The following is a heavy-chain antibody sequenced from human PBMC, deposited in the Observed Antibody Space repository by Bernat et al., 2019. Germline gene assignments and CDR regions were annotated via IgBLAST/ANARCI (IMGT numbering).Heavy chain of an antibody. CDR3: ARGESGYSSGWYGVDVGFDP. V-gene: IGHV1-2*04. J-gene: IGHJ5*02. CDR2: INPNSGGT. CDR1: GYTFTGYY. D-gene: IGHD6-19*01. Sequence: QVQLVQSGAEVKKPGASVKVCCKASGYTFTGYYMHWVRQAPGQGLEWMGWINPNSGGTNYAQKFQGWVTMTRDTSISTAYMELSRLRSDDTAVYYCARGESGYSSGWYGVDVGFDPWGQGTLVTVSS.